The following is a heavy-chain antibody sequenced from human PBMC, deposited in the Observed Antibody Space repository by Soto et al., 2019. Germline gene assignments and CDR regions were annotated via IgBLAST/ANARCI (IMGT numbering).Heavy chain of an antibody. D-gene: IGHD5-12*01. CDR1: GYRFTNFW. CDR2: IYPDDSDT. CDR3: ATTDIVSTIDDGRDAFDI. V-gene: IGHV5-51*01. J-gene: IGHJ3*02. Sequence: GESLKISCKGSGYRFTNFWIGWVRQMPGKGLEWMGVIYPDDSDTRYSPSFQGQVTISADKSISTAYLQWSSLKASDTAIYYCATTDIVSTIDDGRDAFDIWGQGTMVTVSS.